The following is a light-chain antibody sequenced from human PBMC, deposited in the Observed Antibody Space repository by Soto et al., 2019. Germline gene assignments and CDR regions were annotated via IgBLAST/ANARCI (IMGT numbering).Light chain of an antibody. Sequence: DIQMTQSPSSLSASVGDRVTITCQASQDISNHLNWYQQKPGKAPQVLIHEASNLETGVPSRFSGSGSGTDFTFTISSLQPEDFATYYCQHYDNLPRYTFGQGTELEIK. J-gene: IGKJ2*01. CDR2: EAS. CDR1: QDISNH. V-gene: IGKV1-33*01. CDR3: QHYDNLPRYT.